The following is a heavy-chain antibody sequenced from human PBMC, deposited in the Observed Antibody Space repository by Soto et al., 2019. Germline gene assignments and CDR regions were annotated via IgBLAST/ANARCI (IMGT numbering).Heavy chain of an antibody. CDR1: GFTFSSYS. J-gene: IGHJ3*02. D-gene: IGHD6-13*01. Sequence: EVQLVESGGGLVKPGGSLRLSCAASGFTFSSYSMNWVRQAPGKGLEWVSSISSSSSYIYYADSVRGRSTISRDNAKNAIYLQMNSLRAEDTAVYYCARKYYSSSWSRSVAFDIWGQGTMVTVSS. CDR2: ISSSSSYI. CDR3: ARKYYSSSWSRSVAFDI. V-gene: IGHV3-21*06.